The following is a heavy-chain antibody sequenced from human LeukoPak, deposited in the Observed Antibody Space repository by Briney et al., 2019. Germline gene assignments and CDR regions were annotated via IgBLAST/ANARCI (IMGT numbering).Heavy chain of an antibody. V-gene: IGHV1-8*02. Sequence: ASVKVSCKASGYTFTSYDINWVRQATGQGLEWMGWMNPNSGNTGYAQKFQGWVTMTRDTSISTAYMELSRLRSDDTAVYYCARGTMTTVTTTYYYYGMDVWGQGTTVTVSS. D-gene: IGHD4-17*01. J-gene: IGHJ6*02. CDR3: ARGTMTTVTTTYYYYGMDV. CDR1: GYTFTSYD. CDR2: MNPNSGNT.